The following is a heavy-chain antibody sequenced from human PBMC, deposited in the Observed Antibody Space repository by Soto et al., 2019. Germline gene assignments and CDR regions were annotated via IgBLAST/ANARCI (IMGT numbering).Heavy chain of an antibody. D-gene: IGHD2-15*01. CDR1: GFTFSNYA. J-gene: IGHJ4*02. CDR3: AKDRDGYCSGGSCYSDFDY. V-gene: IGHV3-23*01. Sequence: GGSLRLSCAASGFTFSNYAMSWVRQLPGKGLEWVSSISDSGGSTYYADSVKGRFTISRDNSKNTLYLQMNSLRAEDTAVYYCAKDRDGYCSGGSCYSDFDYWGQGTLVTVSS. CDR2: ISDSGGST.